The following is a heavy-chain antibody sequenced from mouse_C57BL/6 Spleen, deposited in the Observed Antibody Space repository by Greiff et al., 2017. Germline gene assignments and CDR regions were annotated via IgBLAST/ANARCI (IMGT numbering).Heavy chain of an antibody. CDR2: IDPDNGDT. J-gene: IGHJ2*01. CDR3: ATEGTTGLFDY. Sequence: VQLQQSGAELVRPGASVKLSCTASGFTFKDDYMHWVKQRPEQGLEWIGWIDPDNGDTEYASKFKGKATLTADTSSNTAYLQLCSLTSEDTSVYYGATEGTTGLFDYWGQGTTLTVSS. D-gene: IGHD1-1*01. V-gene: IGHV14-4*01. CDR1: GFTFKDDY.